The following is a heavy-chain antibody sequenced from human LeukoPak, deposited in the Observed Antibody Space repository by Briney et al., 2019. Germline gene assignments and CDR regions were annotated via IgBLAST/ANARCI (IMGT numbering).Heavy chain of an antibody. Sequence: SETLSLTCTVSGASITTYYWSWIRQPPGKRLEWIAYMYYSGSPNYNPSLKSRVSMSVDTSENQFSLKLSSVTAADTAVYYCARVDGGYCSGGCCYANRFDPWGQGTLVTVSS. V-gene: IGHV4-59*01. J-gene: IGHJ5*02. CDR2: MYYSGSP. CDR3: ARVDGGYCSGGCCYANRFDP. D-gene: IGHD2-15*01. CDR1: GASITTYY.